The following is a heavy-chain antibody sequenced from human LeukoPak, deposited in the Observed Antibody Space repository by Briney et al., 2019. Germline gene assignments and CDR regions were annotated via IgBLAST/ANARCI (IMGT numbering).Heavy chain of an antibody. D-gene: IGHD6-6*01. CDR1: GYTFNNHD. V-gene: IGHV1-18*01. Sequence: ASVKVSCKASGYTFNNHDINWVRQAPGRGLEWMGWINTYSANTNYAQEFQDRVVMTTDTSTSTAYMELRSLRSDDTAVYYCAREGGIARPPYLYYYIDVWGKGTTVTVSS. CDR3: AREGGIARPPYLYYYIDV. CDR2: INTYSANT. J-gene: IGHJ6*03.